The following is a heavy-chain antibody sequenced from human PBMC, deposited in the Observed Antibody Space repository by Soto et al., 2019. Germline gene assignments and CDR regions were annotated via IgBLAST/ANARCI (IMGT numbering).Heavy chain of an antibody. CDR1: GFTFDDYA. Sequence: GGSLRLSCAASGFTFDDYAMHWVRQAPGKGLEWVAVITCNSSNIDYADSVKGRFTISRDNSKNTLYLQMNSLRAEDTAVYYCARDESSHYYYGMDVWGQGTTVTVSS. V-gene: IGHV3-30*04. J-gene: IGHJ6*02. CDR3: ARDESSHYYYGMDV. CDR2: ITCNSSNI. D-gene: IGHD6-6*01.